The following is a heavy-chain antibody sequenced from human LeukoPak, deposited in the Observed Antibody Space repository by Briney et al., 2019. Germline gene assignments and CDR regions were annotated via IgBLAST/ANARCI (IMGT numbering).Heavy chain of an antibody. J-gene: IGHJ4*02. Sequence: HTGGTLRLSCAASGFTFSSYGMSWVRQAPGKGLEWVSAISGSGGSTYYADSVKGRFTISRDNSKNTLYLQMNSLRAEDTAVYYCARDSESLYGGNSPVGNYWGQGTLVTVSS. D-gene: IGHD4-23*01. V-gene: IGHV3-23*01. CDR3: ARDSESLYGGNSPVGNY. CDR2: ISGSGGST. CDR1: GFTFSSYG.